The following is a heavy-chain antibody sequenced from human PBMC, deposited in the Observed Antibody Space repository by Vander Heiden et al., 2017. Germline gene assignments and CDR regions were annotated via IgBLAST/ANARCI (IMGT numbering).Heavy chain of an antibody. D-gene: IGHD3-10*02. Sequence: EVQLVESGGVLIQPGGSLRLSCAASGFTVSSNYMSWVRQAPGKGLEWVSVIYSGGSTYYADSGKGRFTISRDNSKNTLYLQMNRLRAEDTAVYYCARGVFGELLYGPLDYWGQGTLVTVSS. CDR1: GFTVSSNY. V-gene: IGHV3-53*01. CDR3: ARGVFGELLYGPLDY. J-gene: IGHJ4*02. CDR2: IYSGGST.